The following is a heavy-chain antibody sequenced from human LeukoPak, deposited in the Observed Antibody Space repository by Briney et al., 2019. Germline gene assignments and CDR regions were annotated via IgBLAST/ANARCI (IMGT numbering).Heavy chain of an antibody. V-gene: IGHV4-39*01. CDR3: ARHSGWPRAYFDN. CDR1: GGSISSSSYY. Sequence: SETLSLTCTVSGGSISSSSYYWGWIRQPPGTGLEWIGSIYYSGSTYYNPSLKSRVTISVDTSKNQFSLKLSSVTAADTAVYYCARHSGWPRAYFDNWGQGTLVTVSS. CDR2: IYYSGST. D-gene: IGHD6-19*01. J-gene: IGHJ4*02.